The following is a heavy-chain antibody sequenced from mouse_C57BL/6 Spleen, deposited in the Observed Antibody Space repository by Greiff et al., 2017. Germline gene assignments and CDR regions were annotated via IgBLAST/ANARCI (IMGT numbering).Heavy chain of an antibody. D-gene: IGHD2-3*01. J-gene: IGHJ2*01. CDR2: INYDGSST. CDR1: GFTFSDYY. CDR3: ARVGWLLRDYFDY. Sequence: EVHLVESEGGLVQPGSSMKLSCTASGFTFSDYYMAWVRQVPEKGLEWVANINYDGSSTYYLDSLKSRFIISRDNAKNILYLQMSSLKSEDTATYYCARVGWLLRDYFDYWGQGTTLTVSS. V-gene: IGHV5-16*01.